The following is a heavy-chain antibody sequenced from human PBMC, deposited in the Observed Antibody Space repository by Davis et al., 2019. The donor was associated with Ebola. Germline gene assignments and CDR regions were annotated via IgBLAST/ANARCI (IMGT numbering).Heavy chain of an antibody. CDR3: ARGVIAARLHVNGMDV. V-gene: IGHV1-46*01. Sequence: ASVKVSCKASGYTFTSYYMHWVRQAPGQGLEWMGIINPSGGSTSYAQKFQGRVTMTRDTSTSTVYMELSSLRSEDTAVYYCARGVIAARLHVNGMDVWGQGTTVTVSS. J-gene: IGHJ6*02. D-gene: IGHD6-6*01. CDR1: GYTFTSYY. CDR2: INPSGGST.